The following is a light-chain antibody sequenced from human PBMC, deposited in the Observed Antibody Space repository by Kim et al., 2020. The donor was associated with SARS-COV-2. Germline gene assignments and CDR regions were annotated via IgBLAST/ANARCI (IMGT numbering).Light chain of an antibody. CDR3: QQRSNWQGT. Sequence: EVVLTQSPATLSLSPGERATLSCRASHSVNSYLAWYQQKPGQAPRLLMYDASSRATGIPARFSGSGSGTDFTLTISSLEPEDFAIYYCQQRSNWQGTFGQGTRLEIK. CDR1: HSVNSY. V-gene: IGKV3-11*01. J-gene: IGKJ5*01. CDR2: DAS.